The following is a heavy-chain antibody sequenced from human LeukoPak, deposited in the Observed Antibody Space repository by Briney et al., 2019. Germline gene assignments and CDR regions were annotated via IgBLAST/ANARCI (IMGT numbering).Heavy chain of an antibody. CDR2: ISRNGVAT. D-gene: IGHD3-16*02. CDR3: AKDRDSDYRLNWFDP. CDR1: GLSIGDYT. Sequence: PGGSLRLSCEASGLSIGDYTMHWVRQVPGKGLEWVSLISRNGVATKYADSVRGRFIVSRDNSKNSLYLQMNSLSTVDTALYYCAKDRDSDYRLNWFDPWGQGTLVTVSS. J-gene: IGHJ5*02. V-gene: IGHV3-43*01.